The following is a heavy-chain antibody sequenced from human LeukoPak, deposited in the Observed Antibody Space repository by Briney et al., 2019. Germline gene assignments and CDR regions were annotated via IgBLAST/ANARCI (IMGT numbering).Heavy chain of an antibody. V-gene: IGHV3-74*01. CDR2: INSDGSIT. Sequence: GGSLRLSCAASGFTFTTYWMHWVRQAPGKGLVWVSHINSDGSITSYADSVKGRFTISRNNAKNTLYLQMNSLRAEDTAVYYCARDAVDTANAVWGQGTTVTVSS. CDR3: ARDAVDTANAV. D-gene: IGHD5-18*01. CDR1: GFTFTTYW. J-gene: IGHJ6*02.